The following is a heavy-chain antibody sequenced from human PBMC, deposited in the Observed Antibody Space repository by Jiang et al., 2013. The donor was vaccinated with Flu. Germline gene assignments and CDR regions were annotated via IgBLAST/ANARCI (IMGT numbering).Heavy chain of an antibody. D-gene: IGHD3-9*01. CDR3: ARDLRDDILTGYTVSRNGYRPIYYYYYGMDV. J-gene: IGHJ6*02. V-gene: IGHV1-46*01. CDR1: GYTFTSYY. CDR2: INPSGGST. Sequence: SGAEVKKPGASVKVSCKASGYTFTSYYMHWVRQAPGQGLEWMGIINPSGGSTSYAQKFQGRVTMTRDTSTSTVYMELSSLRSEDTAVYYCARDLRDDILTGYTVSRNGYRPIYYYYYGMDVWGQGTTVTVSS.